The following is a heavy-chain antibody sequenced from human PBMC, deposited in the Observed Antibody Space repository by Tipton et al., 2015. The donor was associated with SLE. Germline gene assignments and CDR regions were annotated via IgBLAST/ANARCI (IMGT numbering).Heavy chain of an antibody. V-gene: IGHV3-53*01. CDR3: ARDLMGSYGSRDYPGGFNS. CDR2: IYRDGRT. CDR1: GFTFSSYS. J-gene: IGHJ5*02. Sequence: QLVQSGGGLVKPGGSLRLSCAASGFTFSSYSMNWVRQAPGKGLEWVSGIYRDGRTYHLDSVKGRFSISADNSKNTVYLQMSSLRVDDTAVYFCARDLMGSYGSRDYPGGFNSWGQGTRVTVSS. D-gene: IGHD3-10*01.